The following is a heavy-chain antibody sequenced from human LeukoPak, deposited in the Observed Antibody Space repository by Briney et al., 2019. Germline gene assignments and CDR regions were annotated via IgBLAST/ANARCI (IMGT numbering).Heavy chain of an antibody. Sequence: PGGSLRLSCAASGFTFYDHAMNWVRQAPGKGLEWVSSITYSSRYIYCADSVKGRFISSRDNAKNSLYLQLNSLTVEDTAVYYCARVSREYGDLDSWGQGTLVTVSS. J-gene: IGHJ4*02. V-gene: IGHV3-21*01. CDR2: ITYSSRYI. CDR1: GFTFYDHA. CDR3: ARVSREYGDLDS. D-gene: IGHD4-17*01.